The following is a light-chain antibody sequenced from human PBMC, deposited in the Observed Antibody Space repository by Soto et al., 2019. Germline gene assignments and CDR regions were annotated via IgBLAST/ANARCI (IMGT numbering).Light chain of an antibody. V-gene: IGKV3-11*01. CDR1: QSVSSY. CDR3: QQRSNWPRLT. J-gene: IGKJ4*01. CDR2: DAS. Sequence: EIVLTQSPATLSLSPGERATLSCRASQSVSSYLAWYQQKPGQAPRLLIYDASNRATGIPARCSGSGSGTDFTLTISSLELEDFEVYYCQQRSNWPRLTFGGGTTVEIK.